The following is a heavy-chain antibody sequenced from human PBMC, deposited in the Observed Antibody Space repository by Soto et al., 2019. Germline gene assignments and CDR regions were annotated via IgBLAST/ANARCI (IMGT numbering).Heavy chain of an antibody. Sequence: QVQLVQSGAEVRKPGASVRLSCETSGYNFNQYYIHWVRQAPGQGLEWMGIINLRGGTTEYAQKFRGRVTVTGDTSTSTAYMQLSSLRSEDTVVYFCARGPDDSDVPRWDYWGQGTLVTVSS. V-gene: IGHV1-46*02. J-gene: IGHJ4*02. CDR3: ARGPDDSDVPRWDY. CDR1: GYNFNQYY. CDR2: INLRGGTT. D-gene: IGHD4-17*01.